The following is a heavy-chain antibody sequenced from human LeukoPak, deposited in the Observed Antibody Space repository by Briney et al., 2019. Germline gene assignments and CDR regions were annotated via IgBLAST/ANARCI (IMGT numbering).Heavy chain of an antibody. V-gene: IGHV1-2*02. CDR1: GYTFTGYY. CDR2: INPNSGGT. D-gene: IGHD6-13*01. CDR3: ARVGTAAGKGSDY. J-gene: IGHJ4*02. Sequence: ASVKVSCKASGYTFTGYYMHWVRQAPGQGLEWMGWINPNSGGTNYAQKFQGRVTMTRDTSISTAYTELSRLRSDDTAVYYCARVGTAAGKGSDYWGQGTLVTVSS.